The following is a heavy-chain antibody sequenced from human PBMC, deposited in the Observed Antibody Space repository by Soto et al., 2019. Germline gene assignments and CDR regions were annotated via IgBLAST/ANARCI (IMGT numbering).Heavy chain of an antibody. V-gene: IGHV3-23*05. CDR1: GLPISSFA. Sequence: GGSLRLSCTASGLPISSFAMSWIGQPQGKGLECVSGIYGSGRGIEYADCVKGRFTISRDNSKNTVYLQMTDLRADDTAVYYCAKDAVYNDGLWLMDHWGQGTQVTVSS. CDR3: AKDAVYNDGLWLMDH. D-gene: IGHD2-21*01. J-gene: IGHJ4*02. CDR2: IYGSGRGI.